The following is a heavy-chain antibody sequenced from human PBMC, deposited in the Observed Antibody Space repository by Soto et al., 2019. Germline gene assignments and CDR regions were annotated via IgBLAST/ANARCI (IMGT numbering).Heavy chain of an antibody. Sequence: QVQLVQSGAEVKKPGASVKVSCKASGYTFTSYYMHWVRQAPGQGLEWMGIINTSGGSTSYAQKFQGRVSMTRDRSTSTVYMELSSLRSEDTAVYSCARDGGVAARGYAFDIWGQGTMVTVSS. CDR1: GYTFTSYY. CDR3: ARDGGVAARGYAFDI. V-gene: IGHV1-46*01. CDR2: INTSGGST. D-gene: IGHD6-6*01. J-gene: IGHJ3*02.